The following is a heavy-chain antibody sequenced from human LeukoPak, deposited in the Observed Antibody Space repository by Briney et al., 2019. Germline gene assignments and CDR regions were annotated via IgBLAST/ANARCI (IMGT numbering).Heavy chain of an antibody. D-gene: IGHD5-24*01. CDR3: AGGMATIGTDAFDI. J-gene: IGHJ3*02. CDR1: GGSISSYY. V-gene: IGHV4-59*01. Sequence: SETLSLTCTVSGGSISSYYWSWIRQPPGKGLEWIGYIYYSGSTNYNPSLKSRVTISVDTSKNQFSLKLSSVTAADTAVYYCAGGMATIGTDAFDIWGQGTMVTVSS. CDR2: IYYSGST.